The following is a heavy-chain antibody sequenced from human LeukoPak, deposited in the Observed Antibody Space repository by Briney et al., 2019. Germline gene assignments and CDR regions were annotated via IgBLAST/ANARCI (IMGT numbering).Heavy chain of an antibody. V-gene: IGHV4-30-2*01. J-gene: IGHJ3*02. D-gene: IGHD3-3*01. CDR1: GGSISSGGYY. CDR2: IYHSGST. CDR3: ARGGIRFPDAFDI. Sequence: SQTLSLTCTVSGGSISSGGYYWSWIRQPPGKGLEWIGYIYHSGSTYYNPSLKSRVTISVDRSKNQFSLKLSSVTAADTAVYYCARGGIRFPDAFDIWGQGTMVTVSS.